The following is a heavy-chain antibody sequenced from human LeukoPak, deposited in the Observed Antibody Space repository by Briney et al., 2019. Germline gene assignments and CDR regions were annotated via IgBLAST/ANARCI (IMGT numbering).Heavy chain of an antibody. V-gene: IGHV3-43*01. J-gene: IGHJ6*03. D-gene: IGHD3-10*01. Sequence: GGSLRLSCAASGFTFDDYTMHWVRQAPGKGLEWVSLISWDGGSTYYADSVKGRFTISRDNAKNSLYLQMNSLRAEDTAVYYCARNYYGSGSYPNYYYYYYMDVWGKGTTVTVSS. CDR3: ARNYYGSGSYPNYYYYYYMDV. CDR1: GFTFDDYT. CDR2: ISWDGGST.